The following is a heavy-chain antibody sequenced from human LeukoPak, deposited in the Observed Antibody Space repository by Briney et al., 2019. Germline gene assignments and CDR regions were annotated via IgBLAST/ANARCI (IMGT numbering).Heavy chain of an antibody. CDR2: IFTSGST. Sequence: SETLSLTCTVSGGSISSYYWSWIRQPAGKGLEWIGRIFTSGSTNYNPSFESRVTMSVDTSKNQFSLRLNSVTAADTAVYFCARGGPCGSDCRYYFDSWGQGTLVTVSS. D-gene: IGHD2-21*02. J-gene: IGHJ4*02. V-gene: IGHV4-4*07. CDR3: ARGGPCGSDCRYYFDS. CDR1: GGSISSYY.